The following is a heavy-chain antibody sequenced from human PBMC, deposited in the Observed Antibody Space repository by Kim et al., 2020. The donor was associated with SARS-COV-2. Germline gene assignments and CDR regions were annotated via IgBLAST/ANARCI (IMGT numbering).Heavy chain of an antibody. J-gene: IGHJ4*02. V-gene: IGHV3-30*18. D-gene: IGHD5-12*01. CDR1: GFNFDDYG. CDR2: ISKDGTRR. Sequence: GGSLRLSCATSGFNFDDYGMHWVRQAPGKGLEWVALISKDGTRRHYADSVRGRFTISRDNSENTLDLQMNSRRSEDTAVYYCAKDRATWLQYVSDYWGQGTLVTVSS. CDR3: AKDRATWLQYVSDY.